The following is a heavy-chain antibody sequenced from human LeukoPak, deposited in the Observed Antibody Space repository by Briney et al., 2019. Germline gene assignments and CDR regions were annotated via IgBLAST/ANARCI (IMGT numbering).Heavy chain of an antibody. Sequence: GGSLRLSCAASGFTFSSYGMHWVRQAPGKGLEWLAVISYDGSNKYYADSVKGRFTISRDNYKNTLYLQMNSLRAEDTAVYYCAKGGYNYAFDYWGQGTLVTVSS. CDR3: AKGGYNYAFDY. D-gene: IGHD5-24*01. CDR1: GFTFSSYG. CDR2: ISYDGSNK. J-gene: IGHJ4*02. V-gene: IGHV3-30*18.